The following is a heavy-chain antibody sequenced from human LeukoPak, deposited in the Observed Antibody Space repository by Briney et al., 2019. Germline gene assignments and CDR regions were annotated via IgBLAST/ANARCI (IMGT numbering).Heavy chain of an antibody. CDR3: GKLVQQLVPGAIFVY. Sequence: GGSLRLSCAASGVTFTRYAMSWVRQAPGKGLEWVSAISGRGGSPYYADSVKGRFTMSRDNSKNTLYLQMNSLRAEDTAVYYGGKLVQQLVPGAIFVYWGQGTLVTVSS. CDR1: GVTFTRYA. D-gene: IGHD6-13*01. CDR2: ISGRGGSP. V-gene: IGHV3-23*01. J-gene: IGHJ4*02.